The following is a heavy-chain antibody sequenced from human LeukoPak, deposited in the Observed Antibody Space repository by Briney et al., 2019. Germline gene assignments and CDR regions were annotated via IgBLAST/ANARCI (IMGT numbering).Heavy chain of an antibody. Sequence: PGGSLRLSCAASGFSFSNYGFDWVREAPGKGLEWVAFIHYDESTRYYGESVKGRFTISRDNSKNKLYLQINSLRAEDTAVYYCAKDFGGGSYAFDYWGLGTLVTVSS. CDR2: IHYDESTR. J-gene: IGHJ4*02. CDR1: GFSFSNYG. V-gene: IGHV3-30*02. D-gene: IGHD1-26*01. CDR3: AKDFGGGSYAFDY.